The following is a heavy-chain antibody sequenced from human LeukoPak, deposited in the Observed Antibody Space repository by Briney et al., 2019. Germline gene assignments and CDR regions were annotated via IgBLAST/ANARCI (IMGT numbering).Heavy chain of an antibody. CDR1: GFTFSSYW. Sequence: GGSLRLSCAASGFTFSSYWMHWVRQGPGEGLMWVSRISRDGSSATYADSVKGRFTISRDNTKNTLYLQMISLRAEDTAVYYCVRDCSDAGCYASAFDIWGRGTMVTVSS. CDR2: ISRDGSSA. V-gene: IGHV3-74*01. CDR3: VRDCSDAGCYASAFDI. J-gene: IGHJ3*02. D-gene: IGHD2-2*01.